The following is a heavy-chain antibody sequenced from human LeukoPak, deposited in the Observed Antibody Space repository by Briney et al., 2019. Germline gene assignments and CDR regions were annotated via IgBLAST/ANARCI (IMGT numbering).Heavy chain of an antibody. Sequence: PGGSLRLSCAASGLTFSSYSMNWVRQAPGKGLEWVSYISSSSTIYYADSVKGRFTISRDNAKNSLYLQMNSLRAEDTAVYYCARSHNWNDVDAFDIWGQGTMVTVSS. CDR3: ARSHNWNDVDAFDI. J-gene: IGHJ3*02. D-gene: IGHD1-20*01. V-gene: IGHV3-48*01. CDR2: ISSSSTI. CDR1: GLTFSSYS.